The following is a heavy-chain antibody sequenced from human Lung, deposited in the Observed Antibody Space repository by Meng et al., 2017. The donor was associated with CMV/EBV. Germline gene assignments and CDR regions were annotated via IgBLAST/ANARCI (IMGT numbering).Heavy chain of an antibody. J-gene: IGHJ6*01. D-gene: IGHD3-3*01. V-gene: IGHV2-26*01. CDR2: IFSNDEK. CDR1: GFSLSNARMG. CDR3: ARIRALRFLEWLKVGAYYGMDV. Sequence: GPTLVKPTETLTLTCTVSGFSLSNARMGVGWIRQPPGKALEWLAHIFSNDEKSYSTSLKSRLTISKDTSKSQVVLTMTNMDPVDTATYYCARIRALRFLEWLKVGAYYGMDVWGQGTTATVSS.